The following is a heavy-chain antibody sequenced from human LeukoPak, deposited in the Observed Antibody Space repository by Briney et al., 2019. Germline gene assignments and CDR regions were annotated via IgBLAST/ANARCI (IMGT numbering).Heavy chain of an antibody. Sequence: PSETLSLTCTVSGGSISSSSYYWGWIRQPPGKGLEWIGSIYYSGSTYYNPSLKSRVTISVDTSKNQFSLKLSSVTAADTAVYYCARRIYCSGGSCYLNWFDPWGQGTLVTVSS. V-gene: IGHV4-39*01. D-gene: IGHD2-15*01. CDR2: IYYSGST. J-gene: IGHJ5*02. CDR3: ARRIYCSGGSCYLNWFDP. CDR1: GGSISSSSYY.